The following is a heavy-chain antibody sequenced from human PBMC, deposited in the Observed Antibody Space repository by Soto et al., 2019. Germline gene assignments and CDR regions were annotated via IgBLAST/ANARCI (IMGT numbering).Heavy chain of an antibody. CDR1: GGSISSGDYY. CDR2: IYYSGST. D-gene: IGHD6-13*01. CDR3: ARVGGQQLPMGTRFDP. Sequence: TSETLSLTCTVSGGSISSGDYYWSWIRQPPGKGLEWIGYIYYSGSTYYNPSLKSRVTISVDTSKNQFSLKLSSVTAADTAVYYCARVGGQQLPMGTRFDPWGQGTLVTVSS. V-gene: IGHV4-30-4*01. J-gene: IGHJ5*02.